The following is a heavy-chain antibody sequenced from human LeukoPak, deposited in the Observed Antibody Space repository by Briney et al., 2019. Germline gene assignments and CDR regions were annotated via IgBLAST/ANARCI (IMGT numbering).Heavy chain of an antibody. J-gene: IGHJ4*02. D-gene: IGHD3-10*01. CDR1: GFTFSSFS. CDR3: ARDVEAVLGEVYFDY. CDR2: ISSGGDYK. V-gene: IGHV3-21*01. Sequence: PGGSLRLSCAASGFTFSSFSMNWVRQAPGKGLEWVSSISSGGDYKHYADSVKGRLTISRDNAKNSLFLQMNSLRAEDTAVYYCARDVEAVLGEVYFDYWGQGTLVTVSS.